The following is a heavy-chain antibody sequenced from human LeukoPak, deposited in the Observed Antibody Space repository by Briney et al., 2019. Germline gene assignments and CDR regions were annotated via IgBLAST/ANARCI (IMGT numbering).Heavy chain of an antibody. CDR1: GGSISSGDYY. J-gene: IGHJ5*02. Sequence: SETLSLTCTVSGGSISSGDYYWSWIRQPPGKGLEWLGYIYYSGSTYYNPSLKSRVTISVDTSKNQFSLRLSSVTAADTAVYYCARRMSMVRGVIITRWFDPWGQGTLVTVSS. CDR2: IYYSGST. V-gene: IGHV4-30-4*01. CDR3: ARRMSMVRGVIITRWFDP. D-gene: IGHD3-10*01.